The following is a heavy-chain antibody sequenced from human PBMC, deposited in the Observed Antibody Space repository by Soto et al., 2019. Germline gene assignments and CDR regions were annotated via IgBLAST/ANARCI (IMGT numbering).Heavy chain of an antibody. Sequence: QVHLQQSGPGLVKPSQTLSLTCAISGDSVSSNTAAWNWIRSSPSRGLEWLGRTYYRSNWRHDYAVSVKSRITVNPDTSKKHFSLQLNSVTPDDTAVYYCARGVAGSGFDLWGQGTLVTVSS. D-gene: IGHD6-19*01. CDR2: TYYRSNWRH. J-gene: IGHJ4*02. V-gene: IGHV6-1*01. CDR3: ARGVAGSGFDL. CDR1: GDSVSSNTAA.